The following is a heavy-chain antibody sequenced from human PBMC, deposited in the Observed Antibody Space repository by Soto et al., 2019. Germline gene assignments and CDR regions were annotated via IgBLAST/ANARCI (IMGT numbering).Heavy chain of an antibody. Sequence: AASVKVSCKASGYTFTSYCISWVRPAPGKGLGWMGWISAYNGNTNYAQKLQGRVTMTTDTATSTAYMELKSLRSDDTAVYYCAGGSYYLYYYYYGMDVWGQGTTVTVSS. CDR2: ISAYNGNT. J-gene: IGHJ6*02. CDR1: GYTFTSYC. CDR3: AGGSYYLYYYYYGMDV. D-gene: IGHD3-10*01. V-gene: IGHV1-18*04.